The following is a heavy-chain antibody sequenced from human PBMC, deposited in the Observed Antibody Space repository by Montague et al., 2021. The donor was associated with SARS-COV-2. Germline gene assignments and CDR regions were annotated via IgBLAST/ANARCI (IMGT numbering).Heavy chain of an antibody. CDR1: GDSVSSNTAT. CDR2: TYYRSKWYH. CDR3: ARTTTRMLYPENAFDI. D-gene: IGHD2-15*01. J-gene: IGHJ3*02. V-gene: IGHV6-1*01. Sequence: CAISGDSVSSNTATWNWVRQSPSRDLEWLGSTYYRSKWYHDYAISLKSRITINPDTSKNQFSLQLSSVAPEDTAVFYCARTTTRMLYPENAFDIWGQGTMVTVSS.